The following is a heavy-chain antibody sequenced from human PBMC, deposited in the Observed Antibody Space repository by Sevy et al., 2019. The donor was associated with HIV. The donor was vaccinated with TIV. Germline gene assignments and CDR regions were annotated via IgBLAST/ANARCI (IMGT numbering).Heavy chain of an antibody. CDR1: GGSISSYY. J-gene: IGHJ4*02. Sequence: SETLSLTCTVSGGSISSYYWSWIRQPPWKRLEWIGYVFYIGSTNYNPSLKSRVTISVVTSKNQFSLKLSTVTAADTAVYYCARDSPRGYSFGSFDHWGQGTLVTVSS. CDR2: VFYIGST. CDR3: ARDSPRGYSFGSFDH. V-gene: IGHV4-59*01. D-gene: IGHD5-18*01.